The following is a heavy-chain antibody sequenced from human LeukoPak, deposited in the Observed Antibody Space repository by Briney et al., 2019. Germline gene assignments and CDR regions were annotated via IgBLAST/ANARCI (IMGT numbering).Heavy chain of an antibody. V-gene: IGHV4-39*01. Sequence: KASETLSLTCTVSGVSISSSSYYWGWIRQPPGKGLEWIGSIYYSGSTYYNPSLKSRVTISVDTSKNQFSLKLSSVTAADTAVYYCAAVNSNTVGIYYWGQGTLVTVSS. J-gene: IGHJ4*02. CDR3: AAVNSNTVGIYY. CDR2: IYYSGST. CDR1: GVSISSSSYY. D-gene: IGHD4-23*01.